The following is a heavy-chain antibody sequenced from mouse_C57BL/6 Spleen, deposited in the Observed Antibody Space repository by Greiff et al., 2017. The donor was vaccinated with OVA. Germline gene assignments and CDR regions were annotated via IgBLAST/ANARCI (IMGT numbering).Heavy chain of an antibody. CDR3: VRGYDGYLDV. Sequence: EVQLVESGGGLVQPKGSLKLSCAASGFSFNTYAMNWVRQAPGKGLEWVARIRSKSNNYATYYADSVKDRFNISRDDSESMLYLQMNNLKTEDTAMYYCVRGYDGYLDVWGTGTTVTVSS. CDR1: GFSFNTYA. V-gene: IGHV10-1*01. J-gene: IGHJ1*03. D-gene: IGHD2-3*01. CDR2: IRSKSNNYAT.